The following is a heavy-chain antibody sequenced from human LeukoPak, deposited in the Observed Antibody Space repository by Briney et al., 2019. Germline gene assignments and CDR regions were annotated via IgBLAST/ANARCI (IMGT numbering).Heavy chain of an antibody. CDR1: GGSISSYY. Sequence: PSETLSLTCTVSGGSISSYYWSWIRQPPGKGLEWIGYIYYSGNTNYNPSLKSRVTISVDTSKNQFSLKLTSVTAADTAVYYCARLNSLNWFDPWGQGTLVTVSS. CDR3: ARLNSLNWFDP. CDR2: IYYSGNT. J-gene: IGHJ5*02. V-gene: IGHV4-59*08.